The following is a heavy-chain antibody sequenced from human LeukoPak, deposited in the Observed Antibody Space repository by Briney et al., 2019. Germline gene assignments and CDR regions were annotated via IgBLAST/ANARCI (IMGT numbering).Heavy chain of an antibody. Sequence: SETLSLTCTVSGGSISSYYWSWIRQPPGKGLEWIGYIYYSGSTNCNPSLKSRVTISVDTSKNQFSLKLSSVTAADTAVYYCARGWRYSSGSGIVYSYDGWGQGTLVTVSS. D-gene: IGHD6-19*01. CDR1: GGSISSYY. V-gene: IGHV4-59*01. J-gene: IGHJ4*02. CDR3: ARGWRYSSGSGIVYSYDG. CDR2: IYYSGST.